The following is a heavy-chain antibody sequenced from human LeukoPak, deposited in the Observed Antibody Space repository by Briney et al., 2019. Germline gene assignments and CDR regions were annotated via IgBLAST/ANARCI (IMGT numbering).Heavy chain of an antibody. V-gene: IGHV4-59*01. Sequence: SETLSLTCTVSGGSISSYYWSWIRQPPGKGLEWIGYIYYSGSTNYNPSLKSRVTISVDTSKNQFSLKLSSVTAADTAVYCCARVPVAGRTFDYWGQGTLVTVSS. CDR2: IYYSGST. CDR3: ARVPVAGRTFDY. D-gene: IGHD6-19*01. J-gene: IGHJ4*02. CDR1: GGSISSYY.